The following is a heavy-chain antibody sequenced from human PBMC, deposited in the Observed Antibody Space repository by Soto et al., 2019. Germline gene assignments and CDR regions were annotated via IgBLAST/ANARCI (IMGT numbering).Heavy chain of an antibody. V-gene: IGHV1-69*01. D-gene: IGHD2-15*01. CDR3: ASGGHNDGYNFYHGMDA. CDR2: VIPLFDTA. Sequence: QVQVVQSGAEVKKPGSSVKVSCKVSGGIFTNNAISWVRQAPGQGLEWLGGVIPLFDTAYYAQIFLGRLRIAAAGSTTAAYIERSGLTSAETAVYCWASGGHNDGYNFYHGMDAGGRGTTVTVS. J-gene: IGHJ6*02. CDR1: GGIFTNNA.